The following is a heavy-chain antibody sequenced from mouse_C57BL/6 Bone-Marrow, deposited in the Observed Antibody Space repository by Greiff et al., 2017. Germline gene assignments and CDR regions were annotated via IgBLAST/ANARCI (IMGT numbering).Heavy chain of an antibody. D-gene: IGHD3-3*01. CDR1: GYTFTSYW. V-gene: IGHV1-69*01. J-gene: IGHJ2*01. Sequence: VKLQQPGAELVMPGASVKLSCKASGYTFTSYWMHWVKQSPGQGLEWIGEIDPSDSYTNYNQKFKGKSTLTVEKSSSTAYMQLSSLTSEDSAVYCCAREGSKRGDYWGQGTTLTVSS. CDR2: IDPSDSYT. CDR3: AREGSKRGDY.